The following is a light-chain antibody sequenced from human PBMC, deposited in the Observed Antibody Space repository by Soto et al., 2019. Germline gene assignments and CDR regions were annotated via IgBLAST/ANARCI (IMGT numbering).Light chain of an antibody. Sequence: EIVMTQSPSTLSVSPGERATLSCRASQSVSSNLAWYQQKPGQAPRLLIYGASTRATGIPARFSGSGSGTEFPLTSSSLQSDDFADYYCQHYNNWLTCGGGTKVEIK. CDR2: GAS. V-gene: IGKV3-15*01. CDR3: QHYNNWLT. J-gene: IGKJ4*01. CDR1: QSVSSN.